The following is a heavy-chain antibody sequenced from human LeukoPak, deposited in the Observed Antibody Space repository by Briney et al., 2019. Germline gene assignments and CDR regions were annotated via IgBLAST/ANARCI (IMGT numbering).Heavy chain of an antibody. Sequence: PSETLSLTCTVSGYSISSGYYWGWIRQPPGKGLEWIGSIYHSGSTYYNPSLKSRVTISVDTSKNQFSLKLSSVTAADTAVYYCARGSPTGSGYDGDYWGQGTLVTVSS. CDR1: GYSISSGYY. D-gene: IGHD3-22*01. CDR2: IYHSGST. J-gene: IGHJ4*02. V-gene: IGHV4-38-2*02. CDR3: ARGSPTGSGYDGDY.